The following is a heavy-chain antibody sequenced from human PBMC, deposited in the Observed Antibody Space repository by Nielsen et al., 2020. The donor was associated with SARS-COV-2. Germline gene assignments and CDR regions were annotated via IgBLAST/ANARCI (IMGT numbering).Heavy chain of an antibody. CDR2: INTNTGNP. D-gene: IGHD2-2*01. CDR1: GYTFTSYP. J-gene: IGHJ3*02. V-gene: IGHV7-4-1*02. Sequence: ASVKVSCKASGYTFTSYPMNWVRQAPGQGLEWMGWINTNTGNPTYAQGFTGRFVFSLDTSVSTAYLQISSLKAEDTAVYYCARGWIVVVPAASARGDAFDIWGQGTMDTV. CDR3: ARGWIVVVPAASARGDAFDI.